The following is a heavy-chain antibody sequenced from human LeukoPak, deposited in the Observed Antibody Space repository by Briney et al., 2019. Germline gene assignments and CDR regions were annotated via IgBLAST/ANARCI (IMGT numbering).Heavy chain of an antibody. D-gene: IGHD4-17*01. CDR3: AKDMGYGDYSSYYFDY. V-gene: IGHV3-53*05. J-gene: IGHJ4*02. CDR1: GFTVSSNY. Sequence: GGSLRLSCAASGFTVSSNYMSWVRQAPGKGLEWVSVIYSGGSTYYADSVKGRFTISRDNAKNSLYLQMNSLRAEDTALYYCAKDMGYGDYSSYYFDYWGQGTLVTVSS. CDR2: IYSGGST.